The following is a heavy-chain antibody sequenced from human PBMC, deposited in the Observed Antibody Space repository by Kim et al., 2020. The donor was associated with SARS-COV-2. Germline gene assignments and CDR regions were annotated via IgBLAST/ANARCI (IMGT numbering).Heavy chain of an antibody. CDR3: VKDAYRTWDCDNSTYGCVMDV. CDR2: ISDNGGST. D-gene: IGHD3-22*01. V-gene: IGHV3-64D*09. Sequence: GGSLRLSCSASGFIFSSNTMHWVRQAPEKGLEYISTISDNGGSTYYADSVKGRFTISRDNSKNTLYLQMSSLRTEDTAVYYCVKDAYRTWDCDNSTYGCVMDVWGQGTTVTVSS. J-gene: IGHJ6*02. CDR1: GFIFSSNT.